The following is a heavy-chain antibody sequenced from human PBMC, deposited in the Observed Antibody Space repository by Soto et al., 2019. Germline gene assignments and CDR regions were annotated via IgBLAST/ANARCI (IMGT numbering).Heavy chain of an antibody. CDR2: IYYSGST. D-gene: IGHD5-18*01. Sequence: PSETLSLTCTVSGGSISSYYWSWIRQPPGKGLEWIGYIYYSGSTNYNPSLKSRVTISVDTSKNQFSLKLSSVTAADTAVYYCAARGYSYGQIYWGQGTLVTVSS. V-gene: IGHV4-59*01. CDR3: AARGYSYGQIY. CDR1: GGSISSYY. J-gene: IGHJ4*02.